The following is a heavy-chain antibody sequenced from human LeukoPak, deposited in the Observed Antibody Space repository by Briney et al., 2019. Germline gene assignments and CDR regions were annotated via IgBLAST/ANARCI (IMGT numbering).Heavy chain of an antibody. V-gene: IGHV3-30*18. D-gene: IGHD6-19*01. Sequence: GRSLRLSCAASGFTFSSYGMHWVRQAPGKGLEWVAVISYDGSNKYYADSVKGRFTISRDNSKNTLYLQMNSLRVEDTAVYYCAKDWVRSSGWYYMDVWGKGTTVTVSS. CDR2: ISYDGSNK. J-gene: IGHJ6*04. CDR3: AKDWVRSSGWYYMDV. CDR1: GFTFSSYG.